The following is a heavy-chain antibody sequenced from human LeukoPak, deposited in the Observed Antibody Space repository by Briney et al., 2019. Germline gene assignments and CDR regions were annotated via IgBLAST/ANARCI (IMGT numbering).Heavy chain of an antibody. CDR1: GFTFSRYN. Sequence: PGGSLRLSCAASGFTFSRYNMNWVRQAPGKGLEGVSSISRTSSYIYYADSVKGRFTISRDNAQNSLYLQMNSLRVEDTAVYYCARVLETDCTGGSCYSGLDYWGQGTLVTVSS. CDR3: ARVLETDCTGGSCYSGLDY. CDR2: ISRTSSYI. J-gene: IGHJ4*02. V-gene: IGHV3-21*01. D-gene: IGHD2-15*01.